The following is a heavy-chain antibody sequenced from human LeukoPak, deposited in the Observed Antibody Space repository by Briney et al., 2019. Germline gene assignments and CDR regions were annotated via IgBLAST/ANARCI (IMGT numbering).Heavy chain of an antibody. CDR3: ARSKRAGGSYSRIRVDDAFGI. D-gene: IGHD1-26*01. CDR2: IYYSGST. J-gene: IGHJ3*02. CDR1: GGSISSSSYY. V-gene: IGHV4-39*01. Sequence: SETLSLTCTVSGGSISSSSYYWGWIRQPPGKGLEWIGSIYYSGSTYYNPSLKSRVTISVDTSKNQFSLKLSSVTAADTAVYYCARSKRAGGSYSRIRVDDAFGIWGQGTMVTVSS.